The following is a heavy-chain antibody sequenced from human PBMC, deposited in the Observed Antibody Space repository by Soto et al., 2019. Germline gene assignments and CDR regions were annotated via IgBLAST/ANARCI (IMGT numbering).Heavy chain of an antibody. Sequence: QVRLQESGPGLVKPSPTLSLTCDVSGVSISENHWSWIRQAPGKGLEWVGYVHFSGSTTYNPSLAPRLNISFDMSKSQVYLQLTSVTAADTDVYYCARFGAAAAHDDNWGRGVLVTVSS. CDR1: GVSISENH. CDR2: VHFSGST. CDR3: ARFGAAAAHDDN. J-gene: IGHJ1*01. D-gene: IGHD6-13*01. V-gene: IGHV4-59*01.